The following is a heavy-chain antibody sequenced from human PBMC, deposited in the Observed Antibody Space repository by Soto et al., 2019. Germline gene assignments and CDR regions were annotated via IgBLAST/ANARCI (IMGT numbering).Heavy chain of an antibody. CDR3: AKDAGVERGMDWFDP. J-gene: IGHJ5*02. Sequence: GGSLRLSCAASGFTFSSYAMSWVRQAPGKGLEWVSAISGSGGSTYYADSVKARFNISRDNSKNTLYLQMNSLRAEDTAVYYCAKDAGVERGMDWFDPWGQGTLVTVSS. D-gene: IGHD3-16*01. CDR1: GFTFSSYA. V-gene: IGHV3-23*01. CDR2: ISGSGGST.